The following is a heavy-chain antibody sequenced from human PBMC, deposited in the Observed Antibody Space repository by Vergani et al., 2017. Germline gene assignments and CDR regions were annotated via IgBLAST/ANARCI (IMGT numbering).Heavy chain of an antibody. CDR3: ARAGGWWLVRSYWYFDL. Sequence: EVQLLESGGGLVQPGGSLRLSCAASGFTFSSYAMSWVRQAPGKGLEWVSAISGSGGSTYYADSVKGRFTISRDNSKNTLYLQMNSLRAEDTAVYYCARAGGWWLVRSYWYFDLWGRGTLVTVSS. CDR1: GFTFSSYA. D-gene: IGHD6-19*01. V-gene: IGHV3-23*01. CDR2: ISGSGGST. J-gene: IGHJ2*01.